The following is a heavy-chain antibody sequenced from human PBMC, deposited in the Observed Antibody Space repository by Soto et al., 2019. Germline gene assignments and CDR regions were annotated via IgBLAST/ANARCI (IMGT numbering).Heavy chain of an antibody. J-gene: IGHJ6*02. CDR3: ARSYSGSYYYYYGMDV. V-gene: IGHV1-46*01. D-gene: IGHD6-19*01. CDR1: GYTLTSYY. CDR2: INPSGGST. Sequence: ASVKVSCKAPGYTLTSYYMHWVRQAPGQGLEWMGIINPSGGSTNYAQKFQGRVTMPRDTSTSTVYMELSSLRSEDTAMFYCARSYSGSYYYYYGMDVWGQGTTVTVSS.